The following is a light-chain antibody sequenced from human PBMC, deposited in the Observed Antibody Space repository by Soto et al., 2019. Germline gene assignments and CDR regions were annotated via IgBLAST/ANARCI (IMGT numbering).Light chain of an antibody. CDR1: QSVLYSSNNKNY. Sequence: DIVMTQSPDSLAVSLGEMATINCKSSQSVLYSSNNKNYLAWYQQKPGQPPKLLIYWASTRESGLPDRFSGSGCGTDFTLTINTLQADDVAFYYCQQDYCCHPLTFCGGNKVEIK. CDR3: QQDYCCHPLT. J-gene: IGKJ4*01. CDR2: WAS. V-gene: IGKV4-1*01.